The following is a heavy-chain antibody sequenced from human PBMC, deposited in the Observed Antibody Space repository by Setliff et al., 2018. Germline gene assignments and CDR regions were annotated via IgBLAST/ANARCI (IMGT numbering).Heavy chain of an antibody. CDR3: ARERRFCIGSGCYSGNYYYYMDV. V-gene: IGHV4-34*01. Sequence: SETLSLTCGVFGESFSGFHWSWIRQPPGKGLEWIGEINHSGNTNYNPSLKSRVTISLDTSENEFSLKLSPVTAADTAVYYCARERRFCIGSGCYSGNYYYYMDVWDKGATVTVSS. J-gene: IGHJ6*03. CDR2: INHSGNT. CDR1: GESFSGFH. D-gene: IGHD2-15*01.